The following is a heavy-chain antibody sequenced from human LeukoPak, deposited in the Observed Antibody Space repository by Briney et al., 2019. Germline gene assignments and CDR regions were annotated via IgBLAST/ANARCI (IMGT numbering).Heavy chain of an antibody. CDR2: MNPNSGNT. CDR1: GYTFTSYD. CDR3: ARGPNLAPTVINWFDP. Sequence: ASVKVSCKASGYTFTSYDINWVRQATGQGLEWMGWMNPNSGNTGYAQKFQGRVTMTRNTSISTAYMELSSLRSDDTAVYYCARGPNLAPTVINWFDPWGQGTLVTVSS. D-gene: IGHD2/OR15-2a*01. J-gene: IGHJ5*02. V-gene: IGHV1-8*01.